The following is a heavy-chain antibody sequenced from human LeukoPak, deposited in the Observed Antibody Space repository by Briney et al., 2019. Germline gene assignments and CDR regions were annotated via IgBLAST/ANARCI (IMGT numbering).Heavy chain of an antibody. CDR2: IGSSGGGT. D-gene: IGHD2-15*01. V-gene: IGHV3-23*01. Sequence: GGSLRLSCEASGLTFNNYAMHWVRRSSGKGLEWVSGIGSSGGGTYYADSVKGRFTISRDTSKDTVYLQMDSLRAEDTAIYYCAKIHQNRVVVGAKGAFDIWGQGTVVTVSS. CDR3: AKIHQNRVVVGAKGAFDI. CDR1: GLTFNNYA. J-gene: IGHJ3*02.